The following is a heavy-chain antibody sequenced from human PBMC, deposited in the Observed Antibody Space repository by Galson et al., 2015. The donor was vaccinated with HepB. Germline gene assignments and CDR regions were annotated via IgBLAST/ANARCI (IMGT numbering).Heavy chain of an antibody. D-gene: IGHD2-2*01. CDR3: AREGAGYCSSTSCYEYYYGMDV. CDR2: ISAYNGNT. J-gene: IGHJ6*02. V-gene: IGHV1-18*01. CDR1: GGTFSSYA. Sequence: SVKVSCKASGGTFSSYAISWVRQAPGQGLEWMGWISAYNGNTNYAQKLQGRVTMTTDTSTSTAYMELRSLRSDDTAVYYCAREGAGYCSSTSCYEYYYGMDVWGQGTTVTVSS.